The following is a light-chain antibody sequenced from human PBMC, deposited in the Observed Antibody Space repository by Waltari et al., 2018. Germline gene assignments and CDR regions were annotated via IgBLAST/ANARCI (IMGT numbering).Light chain of an antibody. CDR1: SSNIGNNY. CDR2: DND. CDR3: GTWDSSLSVVV. Sequence: QSVLTQPPSVSAAPGQKVTISCSGSSSNIGNNYVSWYQQLPGTAPKLLIYDNDKRPSKSPDRFSASKSGTSATLGITGLQTGDEADYYCGTWDSSLSVVVFGGGTNLTVL. J-gene: IGLJ2*01. V-gene: IGLV1-51*01.